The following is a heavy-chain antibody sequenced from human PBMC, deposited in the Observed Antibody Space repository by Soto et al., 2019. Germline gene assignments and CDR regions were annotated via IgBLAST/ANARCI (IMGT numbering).Heavy chain of an antibody. Sequence: GGSLRLSCGASGFTFSSYSMNWVRQAPGKGLEWVSSISSSSSYIYYADSVKGRFTISRDNAKNSLYLQMNSLRAEDTAVYYCARDPNPSYYYDSSGPPGAFDIWGQGTMVTVSS. CDR3: ARDPNPSYYYDSSGPPGAFDI. D-gene: IGHD3-22*01. CDR2: ISSSSSYI. V-gene: IGHV3-21*01. CDR1: GFTFSSYS. J-gene: IGHJ3*02.